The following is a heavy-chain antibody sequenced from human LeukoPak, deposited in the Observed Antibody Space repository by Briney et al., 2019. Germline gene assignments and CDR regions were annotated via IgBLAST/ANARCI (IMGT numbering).Heavy chain of an antibody. CDR2: IYYGGGT. CDR1: GDSISGSSYY. CDR3: ASADGYKIDY. Sequence: SETLSLTCTVSGDSISGSSYYWGWIRQPPGKGLEWIGNIYYGGGTYYSPSLKSRVSISVDTSKNQVSLKLSSVTAADTAVYYCASADGYKIDYWGQGTLVTVSS. V-gene: IGHV4-39*01. J-gene: IGHJ4*02. D-gene: IGHD5-24*01.